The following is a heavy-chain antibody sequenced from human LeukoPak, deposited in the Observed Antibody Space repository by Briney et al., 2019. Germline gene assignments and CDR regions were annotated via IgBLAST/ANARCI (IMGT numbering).Heavy chain of an antibody. CDR1: GGSISSYY. J-gene: IGHJ6*02. CDR3: ARDRTYYYDSSGYLHYYYGMDV. CDR2: IYYSGST. Sequence: PSETLSLTCTVSGGSISSYYWSWIRQPPGKGLEWIGYIYYSGSTNYNPSLKSRVTISVDTSKNQFSLKLSSVTAADTAVYYCARDRTYYYDSSGYLHYYYGMDVWGQGTTVTVSS. V-gene: IGHV4-59*01. D-gene: IGHD3-22*01.